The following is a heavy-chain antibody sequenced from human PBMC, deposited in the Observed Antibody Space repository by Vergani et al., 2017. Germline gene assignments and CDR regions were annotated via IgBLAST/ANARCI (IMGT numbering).Heavy chain of an antibody. CDR2: IYDSGDT. J-gene: IGHJ4*02. Sequence: QVQLQESGPGLVKPSETLSLTCSVSGDSMNNYYWTWIRQPPGKGLEWIGYIYDSGDTKYNPSLKSRVTMSLDTSKNQISLNLYSVTAADTAVDYCAGGALWWLRQIDSWGQGTLVTVSS. D-gene: IGHD2-21*01. V-gene: IGHV4-59*01. CDR3: AGGALWWLRQIDS. CDR1: GDSMNNYY.